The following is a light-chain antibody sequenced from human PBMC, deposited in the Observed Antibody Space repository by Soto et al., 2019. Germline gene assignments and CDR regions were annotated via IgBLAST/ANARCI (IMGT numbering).Light chain of an antibody. V-gene: IGKV1-27*01. J-gene: IGKJ3*01. CDR3: QNYNSAPFT. CDR2: AAS. Sequence: DIQMTQSPSSLSASLGDRVTITCRASQGIGYSLAWYQQKPGKAPKLLIFAASTLQSRVPSRFSGRGSGTDFTLTISNLQPEDVATYYCQNYNSAPFTFGPGTTVDIK. CDR1: QGIGYS.